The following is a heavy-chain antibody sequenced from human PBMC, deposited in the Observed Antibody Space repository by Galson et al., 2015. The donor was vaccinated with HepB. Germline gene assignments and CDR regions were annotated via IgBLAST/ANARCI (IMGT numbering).Heavy chain of an antibody. CDR2: ISGSGGST. J-gene: IGHJ4*02. D-gene: IGHD6-19*01. CDR1: GFTFSSYA. Sequence: SLRLSCAASGFTFSSYAMSWVRQAPGKGLEWVSAISGSGGSTYYADSVKGRFTISRDNSKNTLYLQMNSLRAEDTAVYYCAKGPPNIGAVAGTAGLDYWGQGTLVTVSS. V-gene: IGHV3-23*01. CDR3: AKGPPNIGAVAGTAGLDY.